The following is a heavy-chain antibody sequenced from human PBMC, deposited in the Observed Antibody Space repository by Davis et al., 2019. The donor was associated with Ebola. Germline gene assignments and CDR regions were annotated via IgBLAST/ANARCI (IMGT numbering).Heavy chain of an antibody. Sequence: AASVKVSCKASGGTFSSYAISWVRQAPGQRLEWMGWINAGNGVTKYSQKFQGRVTITRDTSASTAYMELSSLRSEDTAVYYCAREGGLFIQQLLYYYYGMDVWGQGTTVTVSS. CDR2: INAGNGVT. CDR1: GGTFSSYA. D-gene: IGHD6-13*01. V-gene: IGHV1-3*01. J-gene: IGHJ6*02. CDR3: AREGGLFIQQLLYYYYGMDV.